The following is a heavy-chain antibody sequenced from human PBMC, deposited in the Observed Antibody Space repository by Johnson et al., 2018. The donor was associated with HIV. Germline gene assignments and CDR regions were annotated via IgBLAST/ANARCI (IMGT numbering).Heavy chain of an antibody. CDR1: GFTFNNAW. D-gene: IGHD3-16*01. CDR2: IKSKSDGGTS. J-gene: IGHJ3*01. CDR3: TTDLIVVIPIGAFDV. Sequence: VQLVESGGGLVKPGGSLRLSCAASGFTFNNAWMSWVRQAPGKGLEWVGRIKSKSDGGTSDYAAPVKARFTISRDDSKNTLYLQMNSRKTEDTAVYYCTTDLIVVIPIGAFDVWGQGTMVTVS. V-gene: IGHV3-15*01.